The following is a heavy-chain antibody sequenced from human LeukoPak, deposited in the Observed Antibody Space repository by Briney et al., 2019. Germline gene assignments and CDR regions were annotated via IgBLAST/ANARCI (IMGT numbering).Heavy chain of an antibody. CDR3: AKAKYYYDSSGYLDY. Sequence: PGGSLRLSCAASGFTFSSYAMHWVRQAPGKGLEWVAVISYDGSNKYYADSVKGRFTISRDNSKNTLYLQMNSLRAEDTAVYYCAKAKYYYDSSGYLDYWGQGTLVTVSS. CDR2: ISYDGSNK. D-gene: IGHD3-22*01. V-gene: IGHV3-30*04. CDR1: GFTFSSYA. J-gene: IGHJ4*02.